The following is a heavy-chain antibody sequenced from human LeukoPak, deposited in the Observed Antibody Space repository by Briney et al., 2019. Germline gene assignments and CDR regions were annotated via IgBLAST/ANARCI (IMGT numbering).Heavy chain of an antibody. CDR2: IYPGDSDT. J-gene: IGHJ6*02. CDR3: ARHSYGSGSYYKPHYYYGMDV. D-gene: IGHD3-10*01. V-gene: IGHV5-51*01. Sequence: GESLKISCKGSGYSFTSYWISWVRQMPGKGLEWMGIIYPGDSDTRYSPSFQGQVTISADKSISTAYLQWSSLKASDTAMYYCARHSYGSGSYYKPHYYYGMDVWGQGTTVTVSS. CDR1: GYSFTSYW.